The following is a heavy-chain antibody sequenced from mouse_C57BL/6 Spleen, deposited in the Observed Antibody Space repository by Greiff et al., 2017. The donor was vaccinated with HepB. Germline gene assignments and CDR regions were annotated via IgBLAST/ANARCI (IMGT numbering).Heavy chain of an antibody. J-gene: IGHJ2*01. CDR3: ARHRKNYFDY. Sequence: VQLQQSGAELAKPGASVKLSCKASGYTFTSYWMHWVKQRPGQGLEWIGYINPSSGYTKYNQKFKDKATLTEDKSSSTAYMQLSSLTYEDSAVYYCARHRKNYFDYWGQGTTLTVSS. CDR1: GYTFTSYW. V-gene: IGHV1-7*01. CDR2: INPSSGYT.